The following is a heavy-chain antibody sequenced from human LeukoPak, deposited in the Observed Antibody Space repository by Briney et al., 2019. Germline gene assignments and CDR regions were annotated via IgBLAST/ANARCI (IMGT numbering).Heavy chain of an antibody. D-gene: IGHD6-19*01. V-gene: IGHV3-33*01. CDR3: ARDENSSGWYED. CDR1: GFTFSSYG. J-gene: IGHJ4*02. Sequence: GRSLRLSCAASGFTFSSYGMHWVRQAPGKGLEWVAVIWYDGSNKYYADSVKGRFTISRDNSKNTLYLQMSSLRAEDTAVYYCARDENSSGWYEDWGQGTLVTVSS. CDR2: IWYDGSNK.